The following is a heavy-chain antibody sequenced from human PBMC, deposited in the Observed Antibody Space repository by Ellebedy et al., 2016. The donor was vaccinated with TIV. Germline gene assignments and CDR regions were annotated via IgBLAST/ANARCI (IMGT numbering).Heavy chain of an antibody. Sequence: ASVKVSCXASGYTFTSYNINWMRQATGQGLEWVGWMNPNSGDTGYTQKFQGRVNMTRNISIRTASMELSSLRHDDTAIYYCARGRTIFGAVKLYYLDVWGKGTTVTVS. D-gene: IGHD3-3*01. CDR2: MNPNSGDT. CDR1: GYTFTSYN. V-gene: IGHV1-8*01. J-gene: IGHJ6*03. CDR3: ARGRTIFGAVKLYYLDV.